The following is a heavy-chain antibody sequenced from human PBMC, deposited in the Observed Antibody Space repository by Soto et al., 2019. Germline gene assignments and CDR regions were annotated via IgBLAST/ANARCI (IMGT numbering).Heavy chain of an antibody. D-gene: IGHD3-22*01. V-gene: IGHV1-18*01. J-gene: IGHJ4*02. CDR2: ISAYNGNT. CDR3: ASFGFLTVGTKFSYYYDSSGSVHYFDC. CDR1: VYTFTSYG. Sequence: GASVKVCCTASVYTFTSYGRSWVRQATEQGLEWMGWISAYNGNTNYAQKLQGRVTMTTDTSTSTAYMELRSLRSDDTAVYYCASFGFLTVGTKFSYYYDSSGSVHYFDCGGQGTLVTGSP.